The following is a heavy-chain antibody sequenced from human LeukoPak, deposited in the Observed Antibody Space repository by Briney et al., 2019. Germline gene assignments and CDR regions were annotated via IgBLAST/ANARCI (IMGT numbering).Heavy chain of an antibody. CDR3: ARGADSGYSSDN. D-gene: IGHD3-9*01. J-gene: IGHJ4*02. V-gene: IGHV3-74*01. CDR2: INSDGRST. Sequence: GGSLRLSCAASGFTFSNYGMGWVRQAPGKGLVWVSRINSDGRSTNYADSVKGRFTISRDNAKNTLYLQMNSLRAEDTAVYYCARGADSGYSSDNWGQGTLVSVSS. CDR1: GFTFSNYG.